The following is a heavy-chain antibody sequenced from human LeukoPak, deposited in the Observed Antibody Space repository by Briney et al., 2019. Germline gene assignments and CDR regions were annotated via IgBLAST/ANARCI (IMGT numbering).Heavy chain of an antibody. V-gene: IGHV1-8*01. D-gene: IGHD3-22*01. J-gene: IGHJ4*02. CDR2: MNPNSGNT. Sequence: ASVKVSCKASGYTFTSYDINWVRQATGQGLEWMGWMNPNSGNTGYAQKLQGRVTMTTDTSTSTAYMELRSLRSDDTAVYYCARGKRWYYDSSGHADYWGQGTLVTVSS. CDR1: GYTFTSYD. CDR3: ARGKRWYYDSSGHADY.